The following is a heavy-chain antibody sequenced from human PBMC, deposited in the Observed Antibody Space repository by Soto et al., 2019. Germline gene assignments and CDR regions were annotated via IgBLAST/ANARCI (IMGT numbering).Heavy chain of an antibody. V-gene: IGHV4-38-2*01. CDR3: ARGLGYGAAAGTGY. CDR1: GYSISSGYY. Sequence: SETLSLTCAVSGYSISSGYYWGWIRQPPGKGLEWIGSIYHSGSTYYNPSLKSRVTISVDTSKNQFSLKLSSVTAADTAVYYCARGLGYGAAAGTGYWGQGTLVTVSS. D-gene: IGHD6-13*01. CDR2: IYHSGST. J-gene: IGHJ4*02.